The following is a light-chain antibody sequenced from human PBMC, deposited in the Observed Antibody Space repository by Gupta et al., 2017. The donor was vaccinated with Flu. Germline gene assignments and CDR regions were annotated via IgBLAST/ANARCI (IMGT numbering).Light chain of an antibody. J-gene: IGLJ3*02. CDR3: QSFDSGLKSWV. CDR1: RSSIGAGYD. V-gene: IGLV1-40*03. CDR2: RNN. Sequence: VCISCTGRRSSIGAGYDVHWYHQRPGGAPNLLSHRNNVRPSGVPDRFSGSKSGASASLAITGLQAEDEGDYYCQSFDSGLKSWVFGGGTRLTVL.